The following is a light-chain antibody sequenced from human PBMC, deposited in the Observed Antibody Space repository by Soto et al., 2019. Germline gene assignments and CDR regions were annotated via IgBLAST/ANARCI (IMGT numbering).Light chain of an antibody. CDR1: QSVSSN. Sequence: EVVMTQSPGTLSVSPGETVTLSCTASQSVSSNVAWYQHKPGQPPRLLVYRTFTRATGVPDRFRGSGSETEFTLTISDLQSEDFAIYYCQQFYDSPETFGPGTKLDVK. J-gene: IGKJ3*01. CDR3: QQFYDSPET. CDR2: RTF. V-gene: IGKV3-15*01.